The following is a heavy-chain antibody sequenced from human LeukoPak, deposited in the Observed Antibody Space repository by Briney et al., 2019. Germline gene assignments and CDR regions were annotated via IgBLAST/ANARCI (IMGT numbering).Heavy chain of an antibody. CDR3: AKGHYYGSGSLDY. V-gene: IGHV3-23*01. J-gene: IGHJ4*02. CDR2: IGGRDGST. D-gene: IGHD3-10*01. CDR1: GFTFSSHT. Sequence: PGRSLRLSCAASGFTFSSHTMHWVRQAPGKGLEWVSAIGGRDGSTYYADSVKGRFTISRDNSKNTLYVQMNSLRAEDTAVYYCAKGHYYGSGSLDYWGQGTLVTVSS.